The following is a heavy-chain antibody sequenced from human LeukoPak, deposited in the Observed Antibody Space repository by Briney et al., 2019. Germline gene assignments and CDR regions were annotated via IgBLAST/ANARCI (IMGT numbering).Heavy chain of an antibody. Sequence: SETLSLTCTVSGGSISSSSYSWGWIRQPPGKGLEWIGSIYYSGSTYYNPSLKSRVTISVDTSKNQFSLKLSSVTAADTAVYYCARLGGSGSYYTDYWGQGTLVTVSS. CDR3: ARLGGSGSYYTDY. V-gene: IGHV4-39*01. CDR1: GGSISSSSYS. CDR2: IYYSGST. D-gene: IGHD3-10*01. J-gene: IGHJ4*02.